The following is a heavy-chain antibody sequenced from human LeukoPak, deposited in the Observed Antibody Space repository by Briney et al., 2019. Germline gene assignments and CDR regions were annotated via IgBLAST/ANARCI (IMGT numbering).Heavy chain of an antibody. J-gene: IGHJ4*02. CDR3: ARDRGIAASFDY. V-gene: IGHV3-21*01. Sequence: GGSLRLSCAASGFTFSSYSMNWVRQAPGKGLEWVSSISSSSSYIYYADSVKGRFTISRDNAKNSLYLQMNSLRAEDTAVYYCARDRGIAASFDYWGQGTLVTVSS. CDR2: ISSSSSYI. CDR1: GFTFSSYS. D-gene: IGHD6-13*01.